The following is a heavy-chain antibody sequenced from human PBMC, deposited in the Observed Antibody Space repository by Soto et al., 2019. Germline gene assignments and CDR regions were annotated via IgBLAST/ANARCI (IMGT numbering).Heavy chain of an antibody. D-gene: IGHD6-13*01. J-gene: IGHJ4*02. CDR3: ARECSSSWVRFDY. Sequence: GGSLRLSCAASGFTFSSYAMHWVRQAPGKGLEWVAVISYDGSNKYYADSVKGRFTISRDNSKNTLYLQMNSLRAEDTAVYYCARECSSSWVRFDYWGQGTLVTVSS. V-gene: IGHV3-30-3*01. CDR2: ISYDGSNK. CDR1: GFTFSSYA.